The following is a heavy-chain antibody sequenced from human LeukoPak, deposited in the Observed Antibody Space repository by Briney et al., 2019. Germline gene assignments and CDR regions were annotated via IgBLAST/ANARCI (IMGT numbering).Heavy chain of an antibody. D-gene: IGHD3-9*01. Sequence: GGSLRLSYADSGFTVSSNYMRWVRQAPGKGLEWVSVIYSGGSTHYADSVKCIFTISRDNSKNTLYLQMNSLRAEDTDVYYCARDRLHYDSLTGYPADWGQGTLVTVSS. CDR3: ARDRLHYDSLTGYPAD. CDR2: IYSGGST. V-gene: IGHV3-66*01. CDR1: GFTVSSNY. J-gene: IGHJ4*02.